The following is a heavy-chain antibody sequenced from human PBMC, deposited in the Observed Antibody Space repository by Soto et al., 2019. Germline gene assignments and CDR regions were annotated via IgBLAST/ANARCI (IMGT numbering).Heavy chain of an antibody. CDR2: ISAYNGNI. CDR1: GYTFTSYG. D-gene: IGHD2-2*01. J-gene: IGHJ6*03. V-gene: IGHV1-18*01. CDR3: ARVGAYCSSSSCMDV. Sequence: ASVKVSCKASGYTFTSYGVSWVRQAPGQGLEWMGWISAYNGNIDYAQKLQDRVPMTTDTSTSTAYVELRSLRSDDTAVYYCARVGAYCSSSSCMDVWGKGTTVTVSS.